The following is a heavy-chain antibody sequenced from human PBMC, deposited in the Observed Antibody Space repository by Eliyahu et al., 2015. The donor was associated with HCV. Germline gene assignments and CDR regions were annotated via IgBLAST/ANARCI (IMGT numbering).Heavy chain of an antibody. CDR2: ISGSXGST. CDR1: GFTFSXXA. D-gene: IGHD3-3*01. J-gene: IGHJ4*02. V-gene: IGHV3-23*01. CDR3: ARRVIRFLEWFSVVYFDY. Sequence: EVQLLESGGGLVQPGGSLRLPCAASGFTFSXXAXSWVRQAPGKGLEWVSAISGSXGSTYYADSVKGRFTISRDNSKNTLYLQMNSLRAEDTAVYYCARRVIRFLEWFSVVYFDYWGQGTLVTVSS.